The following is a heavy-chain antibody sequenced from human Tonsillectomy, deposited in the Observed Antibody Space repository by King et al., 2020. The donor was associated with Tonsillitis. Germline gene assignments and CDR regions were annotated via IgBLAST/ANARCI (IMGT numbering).Heavy chain of an antibody. Sequence: VQLVESGGGVVQPGRSLRLSCAASGFTFSRYGMHLVRQSPGEGLEWVAVIGNDGIVTYLADSVKGRFTLSRDNSENTLYMQMNSLRVEDTAVYYCAKEIKQVAGDWYFDRWGRGTLVIVSS. CDR1: GFTFSRYG. V-gene: IGHV3-30*18. CDR3: AKEIKQVAGDWYFDR. J-gene: IGHJ2*01. D-gene: IGHD6-19*01. CDR2: IGNDGIVT.